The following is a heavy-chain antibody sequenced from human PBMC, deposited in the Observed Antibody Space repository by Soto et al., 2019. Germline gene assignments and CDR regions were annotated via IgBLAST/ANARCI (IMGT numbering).Heavy chain of an antibody. V-gene: IGHV3-30*03. CDR1: GFSFSSYG. Sequence: GGSLRLSCAASGFSFSSYGMHWVRQAPAKGLEWVAFISHDGSNDYYADSVKGRYTISRDNSKNTVYLQMNSLRVEDTAVYYCATDANEYLWEYYFDFWGQGTLVTVSS. J-gene: IGHJ4*02. D-gene: IGHD3-16*01. CDR2: ISHDGSND. CDR3: ATDANEYLWEYYFDF.